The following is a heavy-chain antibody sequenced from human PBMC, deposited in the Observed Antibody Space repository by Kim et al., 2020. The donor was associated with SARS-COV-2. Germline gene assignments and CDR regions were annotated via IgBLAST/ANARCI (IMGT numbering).Heavy chain of an antibody. J-gene: IGHJ1*01. D-gene: IGHD3-10*01. CDR1: GGSFSGYY. CDR2: INHSGRT. CDR3: ARRLSNTSGWGSHYCDL. Sequence: SETLSLTCAVYGGSFSGYYWSWIRQPPGKGREWIGEINHSGRTNYNPALKSRVTISVDTSKNQFSLKLTSVTAADAALYFCARRLSNTSGWGSHYCDLWGQGILVTVSS. V-gene: IGHV4-34*01.